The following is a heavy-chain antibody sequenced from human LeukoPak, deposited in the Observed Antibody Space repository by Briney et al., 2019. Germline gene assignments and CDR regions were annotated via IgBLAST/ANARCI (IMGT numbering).Heavy chain of an antibody. CDR2: IYYSGST. V-gene: IGHV4-39*07. Sequence: PSETLSLTCTVSGGSISSSSYYWGWIRQPPGKGLEWIGSIYYSGSTCYNPSLKSRVTISVDTSKNQFSLKLSSVTAADTAVYYCARGPLLWFGDGGVDCWGQGTLVTVSS. D-gene: IGHD3-10*01. J-gene: IGHJ4*02. CDR3: ARGPLLWFGDGGVDC. CDR1: GGSISSSSYY.